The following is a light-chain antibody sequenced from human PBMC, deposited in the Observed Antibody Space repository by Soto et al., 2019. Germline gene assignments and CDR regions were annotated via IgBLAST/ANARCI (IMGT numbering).Light chain of an antibody. V-gene: IGKV1-5*03. CDR2: KAS. Sequence: DIQMTQSPSTLSASVGDRVTITCRASQSISSWLAWYQQKPGKAPKLLIYKASSLESEDPSRFSGSGSGTEFTLTISSLQPDDFATYYCQQYNSYSRTFGQGTKV. J-gene: IGKJ1*01. CDR1: QSISSW. CDR3: QQYNSYSRT.